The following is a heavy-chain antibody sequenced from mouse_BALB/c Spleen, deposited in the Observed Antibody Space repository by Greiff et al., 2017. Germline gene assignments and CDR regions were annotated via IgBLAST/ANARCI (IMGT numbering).Heavy chain of an antibody. CDR2: IYPGDGDT. Sequence: QVQLQQSGAELARPGASVKLSCKASGYTFTSYWMQWVKQRPGQGLEWIGAIYPGDGDTRYTQKFKGKATLTADKSSSTAYMQLSSLASEDSAVYDCARWGRGYYYGSSPFAYWGQGTLVTVSA. CDR1: GYTFTSYW. V-gene: IGHV1-87*01. D-gene: IGHD1-1*01. J-gene: IGHJ3*01. CDR3: ARWGRGYYYGSSPFAY.